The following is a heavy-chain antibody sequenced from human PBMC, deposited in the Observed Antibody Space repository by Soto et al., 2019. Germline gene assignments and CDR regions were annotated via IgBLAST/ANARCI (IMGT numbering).Heavy chain of an antibody. CDR3: ARDRPEILNPTDHPMFDY. D-gene: IGHD6-6*01. V-gene: IGHV3-74*01. Sequence: EVQLVESGGGLVQPGGSLRLSCAASGFTFSSHWMHWVRQVPGKGLVWVSRIKSDGSSTAYADSVKGRFTISRENAKNTLYLQMNSLRVEDSAVYYCARDRPEILNPTDHPMFDYWGQGTLVTVSS. CDR1: GFTFSSHW. CDR2: IKSDGSST. J-gene: IGHJ4*02.